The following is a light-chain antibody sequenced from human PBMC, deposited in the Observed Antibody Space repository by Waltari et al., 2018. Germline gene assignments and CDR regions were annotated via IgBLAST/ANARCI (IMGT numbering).Light chain of an antibody. CDR3: QHYVRLPAT. CDR2: DAS. J-gene: IGKJ1*01. CDR1: QSVSRS. Sequence: EIVLTQSTGTLCLSPGERATLSCSASQSVSRSLTWYQQKPGQAPRLLIYDASSRATGIPDRFSGSGSGTDFTLTISRLQPEDLAVYYCQHYVRLPATFGQGTKVEIK. V-gene: IGKV3-20*01.